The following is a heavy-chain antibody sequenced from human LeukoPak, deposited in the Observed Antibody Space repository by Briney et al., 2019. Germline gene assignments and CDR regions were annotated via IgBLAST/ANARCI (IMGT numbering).Heavy chain of an antibody. CDR3: ARGRGCDY. CDR1: GFTFSRYW. Sequence: GGSLRLSCAASGFTFSRYWMTWVRQAPGKGLEWVANIKQDGSDKYYGDSVKGRFTVSRDNGKNSLYLQINNLRAEDTAVYYCARGRGCDYWGQGSVVTVSS. V-gene: IGHV3-7*01. CDR2: IKQDGSDK. D-gene: IGHD3-10*01. J-gene: IGHJ4*02.